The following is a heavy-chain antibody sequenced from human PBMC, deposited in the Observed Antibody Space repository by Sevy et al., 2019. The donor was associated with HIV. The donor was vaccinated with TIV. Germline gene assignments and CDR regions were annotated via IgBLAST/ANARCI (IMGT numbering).Heavy chain of an antibody. CDR2: IYSSGIT. CDR3: ARSIADGGSGWFDL. CDR1: GASVNSGGYY. Sequence: SETLSLTCTVSGASVNSGGYYWSWIRQPAGKGLEWIGRIYSSGITNYNPSLKSRVTMSLDTSKNQFSLKLSSVTAADTAVYYCARSIADGGSGWFDLWGQRTLVTVSS. J-gene: IGHJ5*02. V-gene: IGHV4-61*02. D-gene: IGHD6-19*01.